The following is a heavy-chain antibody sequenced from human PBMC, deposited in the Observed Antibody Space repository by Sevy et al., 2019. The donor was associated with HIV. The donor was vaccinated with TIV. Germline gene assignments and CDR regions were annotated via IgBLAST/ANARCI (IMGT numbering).Heavy chain of an antibody. J-gene: IGHJ6*02. CDR3: TGDSEGRAFSYGMDV. CDR2: MYHSGPS. Sequence: SETLSRTCTVSGYSISSGYYWGWIRQPPGKGLEWIVSMYHSGPSYYNPSLKSRVTIAVDTSKNQFSLKLSSVTAADTAVSYCTGDSEGRAFSYGMDVWGPGTMVTASS. CDR1: GYSISSGYY. V-gene: IGHV4-38-2*02.